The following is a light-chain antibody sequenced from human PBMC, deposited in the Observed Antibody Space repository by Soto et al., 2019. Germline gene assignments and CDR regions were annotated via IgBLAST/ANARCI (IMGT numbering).Light chain of an antibody. CDR1: SIDGGGYND. V-gene: IGLV2-8*01. J-gene: IGLJ1*01. CDR3: TSYAASGKYV. Sequence: QSALTQPPSASGSPGQSVTISCTAASIDGGGYNDVSWYQQHPGEAPKGLIYEVNKRPSGVPNRFSGSKSGNTASLTVSGLQAEDEADYYCTSYAASGKYVFGTGTKLTVL. CDR2: EVN.